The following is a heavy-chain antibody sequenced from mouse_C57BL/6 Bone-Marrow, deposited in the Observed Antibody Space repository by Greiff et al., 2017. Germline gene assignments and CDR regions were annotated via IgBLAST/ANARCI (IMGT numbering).Heavy chain of an antibody. D-gene: IGHD2-10*02. V-gene: IGHV14-3*01. CDR2: IDPANGDT. CDR3: ASQYRRCVAY. CDR1: GFNINNTY. Sequence: VQLKQSVAELVRPGASVKLSCTASGFNINNTYMHWVKQRPEQGLEWIGRIDPANGDTKYAPKFQGKATITADRSSNTAYLQLSSLTSEDTAIYYCASQYRRCVAYWGQGTLVTVSA. J-gene: IGHJ3*01.